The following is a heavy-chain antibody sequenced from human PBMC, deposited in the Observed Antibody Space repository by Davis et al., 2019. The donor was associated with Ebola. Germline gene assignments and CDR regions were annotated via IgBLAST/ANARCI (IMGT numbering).Heavy chain of an antibody. CDR3: ARSTYYYDSSGYWTNWFDP. CDR1: GGSISSYY. V-gene: IGHV4-59*01. J-gene: IGHJ5*02. CDR2: IYYSGST. Sequence: ESLKISCTVSGGSISSYYWSWIRQPPGKGLEWIGYIYYSGSTNYNPSLKSRVTISVDTSKNQFSLKLSSVTAADTAVYYCARSTYYYDSSGYWTNWFDPWGQGTLVTVSS. D-gene: IGHD3-22*01.